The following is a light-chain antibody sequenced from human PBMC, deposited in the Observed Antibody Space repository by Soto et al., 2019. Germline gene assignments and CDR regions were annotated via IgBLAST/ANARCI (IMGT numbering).Light chain of an antibody. V-gene: IGKV1-5*03. CDR1: QTISSS. Sequence: DIQMTQFPPTLSASIGDRVTITCRASQTISSSLAWYQQKPGKAPKPLIYKASTLETGVPSRFSGSGSGTEFTLTISSLQPDDFAPYYCQQYHSYSPYTFGQGTRLELK. J-gene: IGKJ2*01. CDR3: QQYHSYSPYT. CDR2: KAS.